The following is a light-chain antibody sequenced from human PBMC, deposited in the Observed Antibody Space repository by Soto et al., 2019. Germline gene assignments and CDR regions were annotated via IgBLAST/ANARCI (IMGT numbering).Light chain of an antibody. J-gene: IGLJ1*01. Sequence: QSALTQPASVSGSPGQSITISCTGTSSDVGGYKYVSWYQQHPGKAPKFMIYEVSNRPSGVPDRFSGSKSGTSASLAITGLQAEDEADYYCQSYDSSLSGYVFGTGTKLTVL. CDR2: EVS. CDR3: QSYDSSLSGYV. CDR1: SSDVGGYKY. V-gene: IGLV2-14*01.